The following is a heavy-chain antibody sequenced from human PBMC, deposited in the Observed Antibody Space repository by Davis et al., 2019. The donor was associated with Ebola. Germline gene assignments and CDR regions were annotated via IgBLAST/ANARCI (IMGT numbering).Heavy chain of an antibody. V-gene: IGHV3-9*01. CDR1: GFTFDDYA. Sequence: GGSLRLSCAASGFTFDDYAMHWVRQAPGKGLEWVSGISWNSGSIGYADPVKGRFTISRDNAKNTVYLQMNSLRAEDTGVYYCARDDWGGQDSWGQGTLVTVSS. J-gene: IGHJ4*02. D-gene: IGHD2-21*01. CDR2: ISWNSGSI. CDR3: ARDDWGGQDS.